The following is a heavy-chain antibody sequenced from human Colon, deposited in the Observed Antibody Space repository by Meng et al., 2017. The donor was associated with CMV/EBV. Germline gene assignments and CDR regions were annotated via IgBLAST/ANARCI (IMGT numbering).Heavy chain of an antibody. CDR2: IYPGDSDS. V-gene: IGHV5-51*01. CDR1: GYSFSSYW. J-gene: IGHJ5*02. Sequence: GESLKISCQGSGYSFSSYWIGWVRQMPGKGLEWMGMIYPGDSDSRYSPSFDGQVTFSADVSISTAYLQWSSLMASDTAMYFCARLRLRGSGSHPFDPWGQGTRVTVSS. D-gene: IGHD3-22*01. CDR3: ARLRLRGSGSHPFDP.